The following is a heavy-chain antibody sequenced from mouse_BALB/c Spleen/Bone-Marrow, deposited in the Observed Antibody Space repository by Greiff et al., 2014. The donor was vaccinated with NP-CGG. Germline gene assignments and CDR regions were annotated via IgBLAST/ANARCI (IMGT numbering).Heavy chain of an antibody. Sequence: EVQLVESGGGLVQPGGSRRLSCAASGFTSSSFGMHWVRQAPEKGLEWVAYISSGSSTIFYVDTVKGRFTISRDNPKNTLFLQMTSLRSEDTAMYYCTRGGNWDDFDVWGAGTTVTVSS. CDR1: GFTSSSFG. CDR2: ISSGSSTI. D-gene: IGHD4-1*01. J-gene: IGHJ1*01. CDR3: TRGGNWDDFDV. V-gene: IGHV5-17*02.